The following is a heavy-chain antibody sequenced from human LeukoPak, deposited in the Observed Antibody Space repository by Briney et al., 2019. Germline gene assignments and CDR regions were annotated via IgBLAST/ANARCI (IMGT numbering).Heavy chain of an antibody. Sequence: ASVKVSCKASGYTFTGYYMHWVRQAPGQGLEWMGWINPNSGGTNYAQKFQGRVTMTGDTSISTAYMELRRLRSDDTAVYYCAREMSSSWYGNWFDPWGQGTLVTVSS. J-gene: IGHJ5*02. V-gene: IGHV1-2*02. CDR3: AREMSSSWYGNWFDP. CDR2: INPNSGGT. CDR1: GYTFTGYY. D-gene: IGHD6-13*01.